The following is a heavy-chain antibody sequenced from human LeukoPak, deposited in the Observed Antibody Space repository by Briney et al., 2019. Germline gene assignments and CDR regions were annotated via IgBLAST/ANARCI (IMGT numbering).Heavy chain of an antibody. CDR1: GFTLSSYD. CDR2: IGTDGDT. V-gene: IGHV3-13*01. CDR3: ARIGVDAFDI. Sequence: PGGSLRLSCAASGFTLSSYDMHWVRHATGKGLEWVSAIGTDGDTFYPGSVKGRFTISRDNAENSLYLQMNSLRAEDTAVYYCARIGVDAFDIWGQGTMVTVSS. J-gene: IGHJ3*02.